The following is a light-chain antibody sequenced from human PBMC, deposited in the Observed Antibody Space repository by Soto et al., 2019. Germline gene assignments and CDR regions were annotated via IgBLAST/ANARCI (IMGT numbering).Light chain of an antibody. V-gene: IGKV3-15*01. Sequence: EIVMTQSAATLSVSPGDRSTLSCRASESVTSSLAWYQQKPGQPPRLLLCAASTTATDVPARFSGGRSGTDFTLTISRLEAEDFAVYYCQQYGSPHPRTFGEATKVDIK. CDR1: ESVTSS. CDR2: AAS. CDR3: QQYGSPHPRT. J-gene: IGKJ4*02.